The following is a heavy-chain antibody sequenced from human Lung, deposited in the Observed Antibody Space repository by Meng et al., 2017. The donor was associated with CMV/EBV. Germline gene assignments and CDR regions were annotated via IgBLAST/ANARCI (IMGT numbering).Heavy chain of an antibody. CDR1: GYTFTDYG. D-gene: IGHD2-2*01. Sequence: ASXXVSXKASGYTFTDYGISWVRRAPGQGLEWMGWISAYNGDTNYARNLRGRVTMTTDTSTTTAYMELRSLRSDDTAVYYCARDLQYCGSTSCYDDCFDPWXQGTLVTVSS. J-gene: IGHJ5*02. CDR2: ISAYNGDT. V-gene: IGHV1-18*01. CDR3: ARDLQYCGSTSCYDDCFDP.